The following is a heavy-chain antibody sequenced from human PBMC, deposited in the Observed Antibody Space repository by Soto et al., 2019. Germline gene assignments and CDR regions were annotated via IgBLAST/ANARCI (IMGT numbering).Heavy chain of an antibody. V-gene: IGHV3-64*01. CDR1: GFTFSSYA. CDR2: ISSNGGST. CDR3: ARLGRGGNSRYFDY. Sequence: EVQLVESGGGLVQPGGSLRLSCAASGFTFSSYAMHWVRQAPGKGLEYVSAISSNGGSTYYANSVKGRFTISRDNSKNPLYLQMGSLRAEDMAVYYCARLGRGGNSRYFDYWGQGTLVTVSS. J-gene: IGHJ4*02. D-gene: IGHD3-10*01.